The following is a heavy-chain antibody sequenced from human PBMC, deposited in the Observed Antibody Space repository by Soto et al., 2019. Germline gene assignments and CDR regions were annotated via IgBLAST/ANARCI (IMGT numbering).Heavy chain of an antibody. CDR2: ISGGGDTT. J-gene: IGHJ4*02. CDR1: GFTFNNYA. D-gene: IGHD3-10*01. Sequence: EVQLLESGGGLVQPGGSLRLSCAASGFTFNNYAMTWVRQAPGKGLEWVSAISGGGDTTSYAESVKVRFTVSRDGSKNTLYLQMSSLRAEDTALYYCAKGRGGSGSLTPRVDFWGQGTLVTVSS. V-gene: IGHV3-23*01. CDR3: AKGRGGSGSLTPRVDF.